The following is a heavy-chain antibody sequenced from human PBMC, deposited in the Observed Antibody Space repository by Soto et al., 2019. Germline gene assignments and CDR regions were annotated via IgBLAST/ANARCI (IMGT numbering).Heavy chain of an antibody. J-gene: IGHJ6*02. CDR2: ISDDGRKK. CDR3: AKDREGSNYYGVGV. V-gene: IGHV3-30*18. D-gene: IGHD1-26*01. CDR1: GFTFSSYG. Sequence: HPGGSLRLSCAASGFTFSSYGMHWVRQALGKGMEWVAVISDDGRKKNYVDSVKGRFIISRDNSRNTLYLQMNSLRVEDTALYYCAKDREGSNYYGVGVWGQGTTVTVSS.